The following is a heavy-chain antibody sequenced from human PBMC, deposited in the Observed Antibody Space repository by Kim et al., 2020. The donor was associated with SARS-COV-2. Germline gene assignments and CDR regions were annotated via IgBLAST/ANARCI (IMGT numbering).Heavy chain of an antibody. Sequence: SETLSLTCTVSGASISSGGYYWSWICQHPGKGLVWIGYIYYSGSTYYNPSLKSRVTISVDTSKNQFSLKLSSVTAADTAVYYCARVGDPYCGADCYGGWFVPWGQGTLVNVAS. D-gene: IGHD2-21*02. J-gene: IGHJ5*02. CDR3: ARVGDPYCGADCYGGWFVP. V-gene: IGHV4-31*02. CDR1: GASISSGGYY. CDR2: IYYSGST.